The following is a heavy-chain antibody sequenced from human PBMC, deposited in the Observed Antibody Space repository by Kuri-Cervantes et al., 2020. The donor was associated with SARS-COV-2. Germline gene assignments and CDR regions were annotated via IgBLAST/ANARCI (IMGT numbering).Heavy chain of an antibody. CDR3: ATAGTTAMALFDY. J-gene: IGHJ4*02. Sequence: ASVKVSCKVSGYTLTELSMHWVRQAPGKGLEWMGGFDPEDGETIYALKFQGRVTMTEDTSTDTAYMELSSLRSEDTAVYYCATAGTTAMALFDYWGQGTLVTVSS. CDR2: FDPEDGET. V-gene: IGHV1-24*01. CDR1: GYTLTELS. D-gene: IGHD5-18*01.